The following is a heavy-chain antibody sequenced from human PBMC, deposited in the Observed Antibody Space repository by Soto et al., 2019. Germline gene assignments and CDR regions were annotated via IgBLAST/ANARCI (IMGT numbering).Heavy chain of an antibody. Sequence: EVQLVESGGGLVQPGGSLRLSCAASGFTFSSYWMHWVRQAPGKGLVWVSRINSDGSSTSYADSVKGRFTISRDNDKNTLYLQMNSLRAEDTAVYYCASLGRNQNSNTMVYFDYWGQGTLVTVSS. J-gene: IGHJ4*02. V-gene: IGHV3-74*01. CDR3: ASLGRNQNSNTMVYFDY. CDR1: GFTFSSYW. CDR2: INSDGSST. D-gene: IGHD3-22*01.